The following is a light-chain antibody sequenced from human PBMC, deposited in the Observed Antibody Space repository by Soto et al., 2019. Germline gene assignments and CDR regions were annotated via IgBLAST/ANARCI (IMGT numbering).Light chain of an antibody. J-gene: IGKJ1*01. CDR1: QNVNSN. CDR2: GAS. CDR3: HHYNNRPRT. V-gene: IGKV3-15*01. Sequence: EIVMTQSPASLSVSPGERATLSCRASQNVNSNLAWYQQKPGQAPRFLIYGASTRATGIPARFSGSGSGTEFTLTISSLQSEDFAVYYCHHYNNRPRTFGQGTKVEIK.